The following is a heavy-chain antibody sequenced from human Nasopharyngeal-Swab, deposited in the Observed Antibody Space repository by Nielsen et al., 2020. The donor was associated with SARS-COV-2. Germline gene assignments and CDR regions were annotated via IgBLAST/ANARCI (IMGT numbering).Heavy chain of an antibody. V-gene: IGHV3-74*01. Sequence: GGSLRLSCAASGFPLSSYWMHWVRQVLGKGLVWVSRINSDGSSTSYADSVKGRFTISRDNAKNTLYLQMNSRRAEDTAVYYCARDRGYMGDAFDIWGQGTMVTVSS. D-gene: IGHD5-12*01. CDR3: ARDRGYMGDAFDI. CDR1: GFPLSSYW. J-gene: IGHJ3*02. CDR2: INSDGSST.